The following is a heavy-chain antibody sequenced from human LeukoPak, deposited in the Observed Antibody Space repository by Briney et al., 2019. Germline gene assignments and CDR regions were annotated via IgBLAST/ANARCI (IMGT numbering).Heavy chain of an antibody. CDR1: GYTFIDYY. CDR3: ARDGGTTYNWFDP. V-gene: IGHV1-2*02. Sequence: ASVKVSCKACGYTFIDYYMHCVRQAPGQALEWMGWINPNSGGTNYAQKFQGRVTMTRDTSISTAYIELSSLRSGDTAVYYCARDGGTTYNWFDPWGQGTLVTVSS. J-gene: IGHJ5*02. D-gene: IGHD1-7*01. CDR2: INPNSGGT.